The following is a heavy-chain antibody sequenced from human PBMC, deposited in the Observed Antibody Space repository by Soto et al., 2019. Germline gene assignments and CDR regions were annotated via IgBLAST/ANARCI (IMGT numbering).Heavy chain of an antibody. D-gene: IGHD6-13*01. J-gene: IGHJ5*02. Sequence: QVQLQESGPGLVKPSQTLSLTCNVSGGPINSPDYYWTWIRQSPGKGLEWIGYLYFNGGTHYNPSLRTPISMSLDTSKKHFSLKMRSVTGADTAVYYCARGISKYSSWYEPHTWFDAWGQGALVTVSS. V-gene: IGHV4-30-4*01. CDR1: GGPINSPDYY. CDR2: LYFNGGT. CDR3: ARGISKYSSWYEPHTWFDA.